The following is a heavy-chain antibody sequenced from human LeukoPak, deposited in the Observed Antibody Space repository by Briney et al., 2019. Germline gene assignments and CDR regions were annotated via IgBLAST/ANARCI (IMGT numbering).Heavy chain of an antibody. CDR3: ARVAEAAAFDS. CDR1: GFTFSTYS. Sequence: NPGGSLRLSCAASGFTFSTYSMNWVRQAPGKGLEWVSSISSNSRHIYYADSMRGRFTISRDNAKNSLYLQMNSLKPEDTAVYYCARVAEAAAFDSWGQGTLVTVSS. CDR2: ISSNSRHI. V-gene: IGHV3-21*06. J-gene: IGHJ4*02. D-gene: IGHD6-13*01.